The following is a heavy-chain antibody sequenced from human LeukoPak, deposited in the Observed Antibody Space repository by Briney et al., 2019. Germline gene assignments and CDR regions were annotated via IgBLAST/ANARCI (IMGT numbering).Heavy chain of an antibody. CDR2: IYYSGST. D-gene: IGHD6-13*01. Sequence: SETLSLTCTVSGGSISSSSYYWGWIRQPPGKGLEWIGSIYYSGSTYYNPSLKSRVTISVDTSKNQFSLKLTSVTAADTAVYYCARLERVYSSSWYQAGIDYWGQGTLVTVSS. CDR1: GGSISSSSYY. V-gene: IGHV4-39*07. J-gene: IGHJ4*02. CDR3: ARLERVYSSSWYQAGIDY.